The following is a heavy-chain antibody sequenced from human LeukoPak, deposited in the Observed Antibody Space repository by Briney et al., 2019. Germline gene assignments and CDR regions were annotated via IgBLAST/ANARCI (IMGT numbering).Heavy chain of an antibody. V-gene: IGHV4-61*01. J-gene: IGHJ4*02. CDR1: GGSVSSGSYY. D-gene: IGHD3-16*01. Sequence: SETLSLTCTVSGGSVSSGSYYWSWIRQPPGKGLEWIGYIYYSGSTNYNPSLKSRVTISVDTSKNQFSLKLSPVTAADTAVYYCARTLEGEFLDYWGQGTLVTVSS. CDR3: ARTLEGEFLDY. CDR2: IYYSGST.